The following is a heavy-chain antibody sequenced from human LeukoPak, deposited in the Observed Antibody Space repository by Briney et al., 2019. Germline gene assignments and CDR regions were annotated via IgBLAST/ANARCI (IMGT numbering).Heavy chain of an antibody. J-gene: IGHJ4*02. CDR2: INPNSGGT. Sequence: ASVKVSCEASGYTFTGYYMHWVRQAPGQGLEWMGRINPNSGGTNYAQKFQGRVTMTRDTSISTAYMELSRLRSDDTAVYYCARGNSSSSRWAIDYWGQGTLVTVSS. CDR3: ARGNSSSSRWAIDY. V-gene: IGHV1-2*06. D-gene: IGHD6-6*01. CDR1: GYTFTGYY.